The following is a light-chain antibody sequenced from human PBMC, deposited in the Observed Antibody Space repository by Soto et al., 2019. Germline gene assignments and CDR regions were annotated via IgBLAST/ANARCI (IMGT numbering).Light chain of an antibody. CDR3: QQYNNWPPDYT. J-gene: IGKJ2*01. Sequence: ETVMTQSPATLYVSPGERVTLSCRASQSINSNLAWYQQRPGQAPRVLIYDASTRATAVPARFSGSGSGTEFTLTISSLQSEDFAVYYCQQYNNWPPDYTFGQGTKLEIK. CDR1: QSINSN. CDR2: DAS. V-gene: IGKV3-15*01.